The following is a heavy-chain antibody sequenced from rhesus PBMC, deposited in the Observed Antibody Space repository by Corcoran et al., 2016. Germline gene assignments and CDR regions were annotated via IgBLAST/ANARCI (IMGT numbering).Heavy chain of an antibody. CDR1: GYTFTNYY. D-gene: IGHD6-43*01. V-gene: IGHV1-1*01. Sequence: QVQLVQSGAEIKQPGASVKLSCKASGYTFTNYYMHWVRKAPGQGLEWIGLLSPYNGNKSFAQTFQGRCTITTDTSTTTCYRELSSLRSEDTAVYYCTREGAAATFGFDYWGQGVQVTVSS. J-gene: IGHJ4*01. CDR3: TREGAAATFGFDY. CDR2: LSPYNGNK.